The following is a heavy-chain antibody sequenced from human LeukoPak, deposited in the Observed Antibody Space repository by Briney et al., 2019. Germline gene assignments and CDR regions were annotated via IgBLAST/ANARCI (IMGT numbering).Heavy chain of an antibody. Sequence: SETLSLTCTVSGGSINNYYWSWIRQPAGKGLEWIGRIYTSGNTNYSPSLKSRVTMSVDTSKNQYSLKLSSVTAADTAVYYCARVGSPYHFDYWGQGTLVTVSS. CDR1: GGSINNYY. CDR3: ARVGSPYHFDY. CDR2: IYTSGNT. J-gene: IGHJ4*02. D-gene: IGHD2-2*02. V-gene: IGHV4-4*07.